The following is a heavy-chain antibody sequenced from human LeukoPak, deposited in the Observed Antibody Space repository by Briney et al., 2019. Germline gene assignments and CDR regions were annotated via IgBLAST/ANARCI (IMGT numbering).Heavy chain of an antibody. CDR1: GFTFNNYA. D-gene: IGHD7-27*01. CDR2: LSAIGGIT. J-gene: IGHJ4*02. Sequence: GGSLRLSCAASGFTFNNYAMTWVRQAPGKGLEWVSTLSAIGGITYYADSVKGRFTISRDNSNNALYVQMNGLRAEDTAIYYCARNWVDYWGQGTLVTVSS. CDR3: ARNWVDY. V-gene: IGHV3-23*01.